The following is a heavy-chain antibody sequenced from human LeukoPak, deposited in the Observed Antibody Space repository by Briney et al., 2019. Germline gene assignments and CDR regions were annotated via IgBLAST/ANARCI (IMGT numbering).Heavy chain of an antibody. CDR3: ARTDILTGYVRYYYGMDV. CDR1: GYSFTSYW. D-gene: IGHD3-9*01. Sequence: GESLKISCKGSGYSFTSYWIGWVRQMPGKGLEWMGIIYPGDSDTRYSPSFQGQVTISADKSISTAYLQWSSLKASDTAMYYYARTDILTGYVRYYYGMDVWGQGTTVTVSS. J-gene: IGHJ6*02. V-gene: IGHV5-51*01. CDR2: IYPGDSDT.